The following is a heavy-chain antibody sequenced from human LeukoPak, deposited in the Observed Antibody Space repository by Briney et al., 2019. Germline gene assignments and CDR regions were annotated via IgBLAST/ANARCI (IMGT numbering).Heavy chain of an antibody. CDR3: AKDTATGIAAAGFRDGMDV. CDR1: GFTFSSYS. Sequence: GGSLRLSCAASGFTFSSYSMNWVRQAPGKGLEWVSGISWNSGSIGYAVSVKGRFTISRDNAKNSLYLQMNSLRAEDTALYYCAKDTATGIAAAGFRDGMDVWGQGTTVTVSS. D-gene: IGHD6-13*01. CDR2: ISWNSGSI. J-gene: IGHJ6*02. V-gene: IGHV3-9*01.